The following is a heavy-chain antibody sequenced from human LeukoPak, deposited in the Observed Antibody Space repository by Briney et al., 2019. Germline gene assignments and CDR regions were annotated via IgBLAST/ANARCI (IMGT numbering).Heavy chain of an antibody. CDR1: GYRFTAYP. J-gene: IGHJ6*03. Sequence: ASVKLSCTSSGYRFTAYPLHWVRQPPGQGLEWLGWMNPHSGETNNAQKFQGRVTMTRDTSISVAYMELSSLRSDDVAVYFCARGMDADDFHNESRGKVTMV. CDR3: ARGMDADDFHNES. D-gene: IGHD3-3*01. V-gene: IGHV1-2*02. CDR2: MNPHSGET.